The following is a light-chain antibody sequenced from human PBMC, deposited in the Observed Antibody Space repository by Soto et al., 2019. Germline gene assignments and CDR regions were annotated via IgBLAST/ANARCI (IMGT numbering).Light chain of an antibody. CDR1: QSLLHSDGKTS. Sequence: DVVMTQSPLSLSVTPGQPASISCKSSQSLLHSDGKTSLYWYLQRPGQPPHLLIYEVSKRFSGVPERFSGSGSGTDFTLKISRVEADDVGVYYCMQSIQVLGQGTKLEI. V-gene: IGKV2D-29*01. CDR2: EVS. CDR3: MQSIQV. J-gene: IGKJ2*01.